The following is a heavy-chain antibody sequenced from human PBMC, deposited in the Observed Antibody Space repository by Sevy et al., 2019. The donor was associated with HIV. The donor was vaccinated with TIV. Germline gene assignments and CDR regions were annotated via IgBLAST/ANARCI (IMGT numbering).Heavy chain of an antibody. V-gene: IGHV3-20*01. CDR1: GFTFDDYG. D-gene: IGHD2-2*01. CDR3: AGTTSAAMVFDY. J-gene: IGHJ4*02. CDR2: INWNGGST. Sequence: GGSLRLSCAASGFTFDDYGMSWVRQAPGKGLEWVSGINWNGGSTGYADSVKGRFTISRDNAKNSLYLQMNSLRAEDTALYHCAGTTSAAMVFDYWGQGTLVTVSS.